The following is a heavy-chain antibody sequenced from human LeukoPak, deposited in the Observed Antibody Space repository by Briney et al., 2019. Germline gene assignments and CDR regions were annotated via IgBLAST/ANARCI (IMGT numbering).Heavy chain of an antibody. J-gene: IGHJ4*02. CDR2: INHGGSI. CDR1: GGSFSGYY. Sequence: PSETLSLTCAVYGGSFSGYYWSWIRQPPGKGLEWIGEINHGGSINYNPSLKSRVTISVDTSKNQFSLRLSSVSAADTALYFCARRAGLHSLDYWDQGTLVTASS. V-gene: IGHV4-34*01. D-gene: IGHD4-4*01. CDR3: ARRAGLHSLDY.